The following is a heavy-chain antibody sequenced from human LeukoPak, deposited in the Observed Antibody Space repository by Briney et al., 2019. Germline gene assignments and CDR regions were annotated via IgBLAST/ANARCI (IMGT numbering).Heavy chain of an antibody. CDR3: ATGAQYGLRGVAYFYYMHV. D-gene: IGHD3-10*01. J-gene: IGHJ6*03. Sequence: ASVKVSCKAPGYPFTGYYVHWVRQAPGHGLEWMGWVNPRNGGTHSAQKFQGRVSMTGDTSITTAYMELSSLTSDDTAVYYCATGAQYGLRGVAYFYYMHVWGTGTTVTVSS. CDR1: GYPFTGYY. CDR2: VNPRNGGT. V-gene: IGHV1-2*02.